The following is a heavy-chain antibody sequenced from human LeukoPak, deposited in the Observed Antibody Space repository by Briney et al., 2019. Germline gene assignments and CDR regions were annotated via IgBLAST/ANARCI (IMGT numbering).Heavy chain of an antibody. CDR3: SGGHHGSGSYSGY. V-gene: IGHV4-34*01. CDR2: INHSGST. J-gene: IGHJ4*01. D-gene: IGHD3-10*01. Sequence: SETLSLTCAVYGGSFSGYYWSWIRQPPGKGLEWIGEINHSGSTNYNPSLKGRVTISVDTSKNQFSLKLSSVTAADTAVYYCSGGHHGSGSYSGYWGQGTLVTVSS. CDR1: GGSFSGYY.